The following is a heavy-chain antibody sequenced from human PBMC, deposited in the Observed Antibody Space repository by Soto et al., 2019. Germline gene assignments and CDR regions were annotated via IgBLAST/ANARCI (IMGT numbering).Heavy chain of an antibody. J-gene: IGHJ4*02. D-gene: IGHD6-19*01. Sequence: EVQLVESGGGLVQPGRSLRLACAASGFTFDDYAMHWVRQGPGQGLAWVSGISWNSGRIDYADSVKGRFTISRDNAKKSLYLQMHRPSCEDTALYYCAKDIREYGSGWTYFDNWCQGTLVTVSS. CDR2: ISWNSGRI. CDR3: AKDIREYGSGWTYFDN. CDR1: GFTFDDYA. V-gene: IGHV3-9*01.